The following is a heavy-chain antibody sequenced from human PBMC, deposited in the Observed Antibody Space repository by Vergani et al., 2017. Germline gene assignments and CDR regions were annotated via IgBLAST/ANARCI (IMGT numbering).Heavy chain of an antibody. CDR3: ARGDYYDSSGYYYVARAFDI. Sequence: QVQLQESGPGLVKPSETLSLTCTVSGGSISSYYWSWIRQPAGKGLEWIGRIYTSGSTNYNPSLKSRGTMSGDTSKNQFSLKLSSVTAADTAVYYCARGDYYDSSGYYYVARAFDIWGQGTMVTVSS. CDR2: IYTSGST. J-gene: IGHJ3*02. V-gene: IGHV4-4*07. D-gene: IGHD3-22*01. CDR1: GGSISSYY.